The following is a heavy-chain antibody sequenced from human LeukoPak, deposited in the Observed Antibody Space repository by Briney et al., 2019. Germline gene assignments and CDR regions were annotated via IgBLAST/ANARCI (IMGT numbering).Heavy chain of an antibody. Sequence: PGGSLRLSCAASGFTFSSYWMSWVRQAPGKGLEWVANINQDGSEKYYVDSVKGRFTISRDNAKNSLYLQMNSLRAEDTAVYYCARHGSGSYLLTFDYWGQGTLVTVSS. D-gene: IGHD3-10*01. CDR2: INQDGSEK. V-gene: IGHV3-7*01. J-gene: IGHJ4*02. CDR3: ARHGSGSYLLTFDY. CDR1: GFTFSSYW.